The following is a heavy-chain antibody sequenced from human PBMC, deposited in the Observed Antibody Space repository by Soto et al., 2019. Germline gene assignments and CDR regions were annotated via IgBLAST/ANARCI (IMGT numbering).Heavy chain of an antibody. CDR1: GFSFSRYA. D-gene: IGHD2-15*01. Sequence: DVHLLESGGGLVQPGGSLRLSCAASGFSFSRYAMIWVRQAPGKGQEWVSGITGSGGTIEYASSVKGLFTISSDNSKNTVDLQMNGLRVEDTAMYYCAKDDVAGDGLWLVSDWGQGILVTVS. J-gene: IGHJ1*01. CDR3: AKDDVAGDGLWLVSD. V-gene: IGHV3-23*01. CDR2: ITGSGGTI.